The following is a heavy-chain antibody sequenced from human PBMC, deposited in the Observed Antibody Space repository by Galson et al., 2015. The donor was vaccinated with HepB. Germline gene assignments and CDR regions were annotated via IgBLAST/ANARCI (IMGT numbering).Heavy chain of an antibody. J-gene: IGHJ5*02. V-gene: IGHV6-1*01. CDR2: TYYRSKWHI. D-gene: IGHD3-10*01. CDR3: AGGGLVQGLKGWFDP. CDR1: GDSVSSYSAG. Sequence: CAISGDSVSSYSAGWNWIRQSPSRGLEWLGRTYYRSKWHIDYAESVKSRITITPDTSKNQFSLHLNSVTPEDTAVYYCAGGGLVQGLKGWFDPWGQGTLVTVSS.